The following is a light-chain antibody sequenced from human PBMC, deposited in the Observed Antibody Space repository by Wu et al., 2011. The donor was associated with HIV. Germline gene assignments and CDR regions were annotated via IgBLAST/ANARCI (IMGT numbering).Light chain of an antibody. CDR1: QSVSNY. CDR3: QHYGSSPYT. V-gene: IGKV3-20*01. CDR2: DAS. J-gene: IGKJ2*01. Sequence: ATLSCRASQSVSNYLGWYQQKRGQAPRLIIYDASNRAAGIPPRFSGSGSGTDFTLTISRLEPEDFAAYYCQHYGSSPYTFGQGTKLEIK.